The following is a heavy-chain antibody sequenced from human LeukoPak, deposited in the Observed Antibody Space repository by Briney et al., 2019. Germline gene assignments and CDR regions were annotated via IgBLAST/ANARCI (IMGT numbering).Heavy chain of an antibody. CDR2: IYYSGST. Sequence: ASETLSLTCTVSGGSISSSDYYWGWIRQPPGKGLEWIGSIYYSGSTYYNPSLKSRVTISIDTSKNQFSLKLSSVTAADTAVYYCAGSGSYYKFDYWGQGTLVTVSS. CDR1: GGSISSSDYY. D-gene: IGHD3-10*01. V-gene: IGHV4-39*07. CDR3: AGSGSYYKFDY. J-gene: IGHJ4*02.